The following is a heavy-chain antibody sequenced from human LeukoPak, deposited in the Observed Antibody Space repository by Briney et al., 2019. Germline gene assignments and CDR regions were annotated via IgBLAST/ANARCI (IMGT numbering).Heavy chain of an antibody. V-gene: IGHV1-2*02. CDR3: ARDMEFRGHTYGSLDY. CDR2: INPNGGGT. D-gene: IGHD5-18*01. CDR1: GYTFIAHY. J-gene: IGHJ4*02. Sequence: GASVKVSCKASGYTFIAHYIQWVRQAPGQGLEWLRWINPNGGGTKYAQKFQGRVTMTRDTSMRTVYMELSRLRSDDTAVYYCARDMEFRGHTYGSLDYWGQGSLVTVSS.